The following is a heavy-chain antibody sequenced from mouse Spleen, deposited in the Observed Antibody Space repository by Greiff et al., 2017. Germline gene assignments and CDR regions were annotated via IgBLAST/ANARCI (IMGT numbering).Heavy chain of an antibody. Sequence: VHVKQSGTVLARPGASVKMSCKTSGYTFTSYWMHWVKQRPGQGLEWIGAIYPGNSDTSYNQKFKGKAKLTAVTSASTAYMELSSLTNEDSAVYYGTRSGLPSFDVWGAGTTVTVSS. CDR1: GYTFTSYW. D-gene: IGHD2-2*01. CDR2: IYPGNSDT. V-gene: IGHV1-5*01. CDR3: TRSGLPSFDV. J-gene: IGHJ1*01.